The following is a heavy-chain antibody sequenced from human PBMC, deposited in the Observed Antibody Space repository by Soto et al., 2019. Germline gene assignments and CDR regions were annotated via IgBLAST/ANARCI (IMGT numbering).Heavy chain of an antibody. V-gene: IGHV4-39*01. CDR2: IYYSGST. J-gene: IGHJ4*02. CDR3: ARLSLVFAVGGYDLPYYFDY. Sequence: TSETLSLTCTVSGGSISSSSYYWGWIRQPPGKGLEWIGSIYYSGSTYYNPSLKSRVTISVDTSKNQFSLKLSSVTAADTAVYYCARLSLVFAVGGYDLPYYFDYWGQGTLVTVSS. CDR1: GGSISSSSYY. D-gene: IGHD5-12*01.